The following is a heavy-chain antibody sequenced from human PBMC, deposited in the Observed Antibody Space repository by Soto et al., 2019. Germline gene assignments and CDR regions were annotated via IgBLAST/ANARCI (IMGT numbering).Heavy chain of an antibody. CDR1: GFTFSSYS. V-gene: IGHV3-21*01. CDR2: ISSSSSYI. Sequence: EVQLVESGGGLVKPGGSLRLSCAASGFTFSSYSMNWVRQAPGKGLEWVSSISSSSSYIYYADSVKGRFTTSRDNAKNSLYLQMNSLRAEDTAVYYCASFDLGPGRYYYYGMDVWGQGTTVTVSS. J-gene: IGHJ6*02. CDR3: ASFDLGPGRYYYYGMDV. D-gene: IGHD3-9*01.